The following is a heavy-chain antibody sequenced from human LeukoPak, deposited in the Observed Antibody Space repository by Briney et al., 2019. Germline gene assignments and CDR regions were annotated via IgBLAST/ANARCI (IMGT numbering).Heavy chain of an antibody. CDR3: ARLRGGNTVAVAGNWLDP. D-gene: IGHD6-19*01. Sequence: GESLKISCKGSGYSFTSYWIGWVRQMPGKGLEWMGIIYPGDSDTRYSPSFQGQVTISADKSISTAYLQWSSLKASDTAMYYCARLRGGNTVAVAGNWLDPWGQGTLVTVSS. V-gene: IGHV5-51*01. J-gene: IGHJ5*02. CDR1: GYSFTSYW. CDR2: IYPGDSDT.